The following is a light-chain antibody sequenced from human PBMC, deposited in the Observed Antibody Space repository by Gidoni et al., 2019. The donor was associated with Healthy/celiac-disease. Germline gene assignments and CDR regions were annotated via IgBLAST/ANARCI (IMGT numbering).Light chain of an antibody. J-gene: IGKJ4*01. CDR2: DAS. CDR3: QQFNSFPLT. V-gene: IGKV1-13*02. CDR1: QGISSA. Sequence: AIQLTQSPSSLSASVGDRVTITCRASQGISSAVAWYQQKPGKAPKLLIYDASSLESGVPSRFSGSGSGTDFTLTISSLQPEDFATYYCQQFNSFPLTFXGXTKVEIK.